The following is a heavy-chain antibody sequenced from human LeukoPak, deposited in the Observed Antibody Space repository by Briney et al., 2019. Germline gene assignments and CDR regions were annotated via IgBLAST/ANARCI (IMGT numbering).Heavy chain of an antibody. CDR3: ARAGGRSWFDP. Sequence: ASMKVSCKASGYTFTSYDINWVRQATGQGLEWMGWMNPNSGNTGYAQKLQGRVTMTTDTSMSTAYMELSRLTSDDTAVYYCARAGGRSWFDPWGQGTLVTVSS. V-gene: IGHV1-8*01. J-gene: IGHJ5*02. CDR2: MNPNSGNT. CDR1: GYTFTSYD.